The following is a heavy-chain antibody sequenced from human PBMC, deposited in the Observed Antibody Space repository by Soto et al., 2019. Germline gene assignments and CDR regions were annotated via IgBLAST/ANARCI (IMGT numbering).Heavy chain of an antibody. V-gene: IGHV3-23*01. CDR1: GFTFDSCA. Sequence: PGGSLRLSCAASGFTFDSCAMNWVRLAPGKGLEWVSAISGSGGSTYYADSVKGRFTISRDNSKNTLYLHMNSLRAEDTAVYYCAKEPGIAAAGLLDVWGQGTTVTVSS. J-gene: IGHJ6*02. CDR3: AKEPGIAAAGLLDV. CDR2: ISGSGGST. D-gene: IGHD6-25*01.